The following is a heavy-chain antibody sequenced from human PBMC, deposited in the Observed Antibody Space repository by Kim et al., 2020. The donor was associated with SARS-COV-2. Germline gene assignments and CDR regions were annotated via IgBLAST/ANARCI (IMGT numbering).Heavy chain of an antibody. CDR3: AREGYCGSCSCYDY. V-gene: IGHV3-7*01. Sequence: GGSLRLSCAASGFTFSSYWMTWVRQAPGKGLEWVANIKQDGSIKYYVDSVKGRFTITRDNAMKSLYLQMNSLRAEDTAVYYCAREGYCGSCSCYDYWGQGTLVTVSS. J-gene: IGHJ4*02. D-gene: IGHD2-2*01. CDR2: IKQDGSIK. CDR1: GFTFSSYW.